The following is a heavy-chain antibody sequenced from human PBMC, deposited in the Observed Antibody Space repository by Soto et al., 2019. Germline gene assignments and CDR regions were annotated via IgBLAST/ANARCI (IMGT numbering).Heavy chain of an antibody. CDR2: IWYDGSNK. J-gene: IGHJ3*02. CDR3: ARDFIAVAGDHAFDI. D-gene: IGHD6-19*01. CDR1: GFTFRSYG. Sequence: QVQLVESGGGVVQPGRSLRLSCAASGFTFRSYGMHWVRQAPGKGLEGVAVIWYDGSNKYYADSVKGRFTISRDNSKNTLYLQMNSLRAEDTAVYYCARDFIAVAGDHAFDIWGQGTMVTVSS. V-gene: IGHV3-33*01.